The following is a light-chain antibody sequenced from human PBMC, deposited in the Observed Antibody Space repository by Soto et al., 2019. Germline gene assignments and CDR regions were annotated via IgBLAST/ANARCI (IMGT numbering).Light chain of an antibody. CDR3: QQHSNFIT. Sequence: IRLAPSPSTPSSSLGGRVPIPFRASQGVSAWLAWYQQKPGKAPKLLIYDASNLASGIPARFSGSGSGTDFTLTISSLQPEDIATYYCQQHSNFITFGQGTRLEIK. CDR2: DAS. V-gene: IGKV1-5*01. J-gene: IGKJ5*01. CDR1: QGVSAW.